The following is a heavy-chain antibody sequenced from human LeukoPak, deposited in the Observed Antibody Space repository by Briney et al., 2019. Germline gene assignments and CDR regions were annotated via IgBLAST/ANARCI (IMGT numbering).Heavy chain of an antibody. CDR2: IYYSETT. V-gene: IGHV4-39*01. Sequence: SETMSLTCTVSGGSINSANYYWGWLRQPPGKGLEWIGSIYYSETTYDNLSLKSRVTISIETSKNQFSLKLSSVTASDTAVYYCARQRADYYYYYVDVWGKGTTVAVS. CDR3: ARQRADYYYYYVDV. CDR1: GGSINSANYY. J-gene: IGHJ6*03.